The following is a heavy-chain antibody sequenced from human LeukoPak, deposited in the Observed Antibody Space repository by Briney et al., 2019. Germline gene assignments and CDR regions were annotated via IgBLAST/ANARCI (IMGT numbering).Heavy chain of an antibody. CDR2: ISGVGERT. D-gene: IGHD3-3*01. Sequence: GGSLRLSCAASGFTFDDHAMHWVRQVPGKGPEWVSLISGVGERTFYADSVKGRFTISRDNSKNSLHLQMNSLKTEDTALYYCAREDGDAIAIFGVITDYWDQGTLVTVSS. J-gene: IGHJ4*02. CDR1: GFTFDDHA. V-gene: IGHV3-43*02. CDR3: AREDGDAIAIFGVITDY.